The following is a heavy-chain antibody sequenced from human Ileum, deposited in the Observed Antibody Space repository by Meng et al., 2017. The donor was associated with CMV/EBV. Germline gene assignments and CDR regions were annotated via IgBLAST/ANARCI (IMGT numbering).Heavy chain of an antibody. J-gene: IGHJ4*02. Sequence: QVLLQQWGAGLLKSSETLSLTCGVYCGSFSGYHWSWFRQPPGKGLEWIGEINHSGGSNYNPSLKSRVTISLDTSKTQFSLKLNSVTAADTAVYYCATGTSQAWELLHSWGQGILVTVSS. V-gene: IGHV4-34*02. D-gene: IGHD1-26*01. CDR3: ATGTSQAWELLHS. CDR1: CGSFSGYH. CDR2: INHSGGS.